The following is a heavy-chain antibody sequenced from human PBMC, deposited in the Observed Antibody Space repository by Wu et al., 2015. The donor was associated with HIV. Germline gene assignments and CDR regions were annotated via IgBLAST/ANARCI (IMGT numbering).Heavy chain of an antibody. CDR1: GGTFSSYA. J-gene: IGHJ3*02. CDR2: IIPIFGTA. CDR3: ARDPLYSSGWYPDAFDI. D-gene: IGHD6-19*01. Sequence: QVQLVQSGAEVKKPGSSVKVSCKASGGTFSSYAISWVRQAPGQGLEWMGRIIPIFGTANYAQKFQGRVTITADESTSTAYMELSSLRSEDTAVYYCARDPLYSSGWYPDAFDIWGQGDNGSPSLQ. V-gene: IGHV1-69*13.